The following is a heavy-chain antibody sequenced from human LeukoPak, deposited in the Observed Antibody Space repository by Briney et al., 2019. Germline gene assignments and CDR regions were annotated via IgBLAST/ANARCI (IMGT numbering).Heavy chain of an antibody. CDR2: ISGSGGSK. CDR1: GFTFSSYA. V-gene: IGHV3-23*01. D-gene: IGHD2-15*01. CDR3: VVAPKYYFDY. J-gene: IGHJ4*02. Sequence: GGSLRLSCAASGFTFSSYAMSWVRQAPGKGLEWVSAISGSGGSKYYADSVKGRFTTARDNSKNTLYLQMNSLRAEDTAVYYCVVAPKYYFDYWGQGTLVTVSS.